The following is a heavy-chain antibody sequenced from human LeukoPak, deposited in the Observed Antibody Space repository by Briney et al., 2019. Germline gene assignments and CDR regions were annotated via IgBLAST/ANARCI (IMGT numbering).Heavy chain of an antibody. CDR3: AKTYNWNYDY. CDR2: ISGSGDST. V-gene: IGHV3-23*01. D-gene: IGHD1-7*01. CDR1: GFTFISYA. J-gene: IGHJ4*02. Sequence: GGSLRLSCVASGFTFISYAMSWVRQAPGKGLEWVSVISGSGDSTYYADSVKGRFTFSRDNSKNTLYLQMNSLRAEDTAVYYCAKTYNWNYDYWGQGTLVTVSS.